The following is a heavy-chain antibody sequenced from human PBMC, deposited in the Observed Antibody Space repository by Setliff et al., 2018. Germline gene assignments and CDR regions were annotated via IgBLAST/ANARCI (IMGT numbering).Heavy chain of an antibody. CDR3: ARGGSIYDNVWGSYRFVDS. Sequence: GASVKVSCKTSGYTFTDFYIQWVRQAPGQGLEWMGWINPYTGDTDYAPKFQGRVTVTRDTSVTAAYMDLTRLTSDETAVYYCARGGSIYDNVWGSYRFVDSWGQGTLVTVS. D-gene: IGHD3-16*02. V-gene: IGHV1-2*02. J-gene: IGHJ4*02. CDR1: GYTFTDFY. CDR2: INPYTGDT.